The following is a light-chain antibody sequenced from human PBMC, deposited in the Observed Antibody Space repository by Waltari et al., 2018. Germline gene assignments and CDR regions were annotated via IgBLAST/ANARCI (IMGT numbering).Light chain of an antibody. CDR2: YRSDSDN. J-gene: IGLJ2*01. CDR3: MIWHINAVV. CDR1: SDINVDTSR. V-gene: IGLV5-45*03. Sequence: QAVLTQPSSLSASPGTSASLTCTLRSDINVDTSRIYSYQQKPVSPPKYLLRYRSDSDNHQDSIVPRRFSGSKDASANAGILLISGLQSEDEADYYCMIWHINAVVFGGGTTLTVL.